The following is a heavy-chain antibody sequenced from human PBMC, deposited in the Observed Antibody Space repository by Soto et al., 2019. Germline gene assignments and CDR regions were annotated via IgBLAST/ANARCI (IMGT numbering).Heavy chain of an antibody. D-gene: IGHD3-10*01. Sequence: QVQLQQWGAGLLKPSETLSLTCAVYGGAFIGYYWRWIRQPPGKGLEWIGEIKHSGSTNYNPSLKSRVTIAVDTSKNQCTLKLSSVTAADTAVYYCARGLYYYGSGSYYDYWGQATLVTLSS. CDR2: IKHSGST. J-gene: IGHJ4*02. CDR1: GGAFIGYY. V-gene: IGHV4-34*01. CDR3: ARGLYYYGSGSYYDY.